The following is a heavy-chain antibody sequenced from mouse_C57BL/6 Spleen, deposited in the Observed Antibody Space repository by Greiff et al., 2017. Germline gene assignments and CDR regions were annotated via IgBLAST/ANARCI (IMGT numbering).Heavy chain of an antibody. V-gene: IGHV1-52*01. D-gene: IGHD1-1*01. CDR2: IDPSDSET. J-gene: IGHJ2*01. Sequence: QVQLQQPGAELVRPGSSVKLSYKASGYTFTSYWMHWVKQRPIQGLEWIGNIDPSDSETHYNQKFKDKATLTVDKSSSTAYMQLSSLTSEDSAVYYCARNGENYGSSLYFDYCGQGTTLTVSS. CDR1: GYTFTSYW. CDR3: ARNGENYGSSLYFDY.